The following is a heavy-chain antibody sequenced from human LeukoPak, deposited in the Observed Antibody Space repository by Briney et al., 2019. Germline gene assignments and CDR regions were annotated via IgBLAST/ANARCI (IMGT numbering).Heavy chain of an antibody. J-gene: IGHJ6*02. V-gene: IGHV1-2*02. CDR1: GCTFTGYY. CDR3: ARAREVLHYYDILGYYGMDV. CDR2: INPNSGGT. D-gene: IGHD3-9*01. Sequence: ASVKVSCKASGCTFTGYYMHWVRQAPGQGLEWMGWINPNSGGTNYAQKFQGRVTMTRDTSISTAYMELSRLRSDDTAVYYCARAREVLHYYDILGYYGMDVWGQGTTVTVSS.